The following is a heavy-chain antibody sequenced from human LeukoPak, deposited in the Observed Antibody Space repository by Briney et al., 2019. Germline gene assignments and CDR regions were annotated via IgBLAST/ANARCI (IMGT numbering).Heavy chain of an antibody. Sequence: ASVKVSCKVSGYTLTELSMHWVRQAPGKGLEWMGGFDPEDGETIYAQKFQGRVTMTEDTSTDTAYMELSSLRSEDTAVYYCATYDFWSGYSPNNWFDPWGQGTLVTVSS. V-gene: IGHV1-24*01. CDR3: ATYDFWSGYSPNNWFDP. CDR1: GYTLTELS. CDR2: FDPEDGET. D-gene: IGHD3-3*01. J-gene: IGHJ5*02.